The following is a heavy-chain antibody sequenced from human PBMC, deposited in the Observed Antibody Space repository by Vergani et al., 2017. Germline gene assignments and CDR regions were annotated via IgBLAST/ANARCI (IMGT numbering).Heavy chain of an antibody. Sequence: QVQLVESGGGVVQPGRSLRLSCAASGFTFSSYGMHWVRQAPGKGLEWVGVISYDGSNKYYADSVKGRFTITRDNSKNTLYLQMNSLRAEDTAVYYCAKDSTGEITIFGVVIMDCMDVWGKGTTVTVSS. CDR2: ISYDGSNK. CDR3: AKDSTGEITIFGVVIMDCMDV. V-gene: IGHV3-30*18. J-gene: IGHJ6*03. CDR1: GFTFSSYG. D-gene: IGHD3-3*01.